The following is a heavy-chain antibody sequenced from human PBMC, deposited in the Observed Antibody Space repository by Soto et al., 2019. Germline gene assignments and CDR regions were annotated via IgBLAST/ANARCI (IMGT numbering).Heavy chain of an antibody. CDR3: ARDHTVTTLPFDY. D-gene: IGHD4-17*01. J-gene: IGHJ4*02. CDR2: INPSSGGT. CDR1: GYTFTSYY. Sequence: ASVKVSCKASGYTFTSYYMHWVRQAPGQGLEWMGRINPSSGGTSYAQKFQGRVTMTRDTSISTAYMELSSLRSDDTAVYYCARDHTVTTLPFDYWGQGTQVTVSS. V-gene: IGHV1-2*02.